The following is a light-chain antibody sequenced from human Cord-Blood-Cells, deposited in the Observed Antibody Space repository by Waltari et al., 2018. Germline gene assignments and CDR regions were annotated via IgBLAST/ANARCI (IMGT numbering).Light chain of an antibody. CDR3: QQYYSTPFT. J-gene: IGKJ3*01. Sequence: DIVMTQSPDSLAVSLGERATINCKSSQSVLYSSNNKNYLAWYQQKPGQPPKLLLYWASTRESGVPDPFSGSGSGTDFTLTISSLQAEDVAVYYCQQYYSTPFTFGPGTKVDIK. V-gene: IGKV4-1*01. CDR1: QSVLYSSNNKNY. CDR2: WAS.